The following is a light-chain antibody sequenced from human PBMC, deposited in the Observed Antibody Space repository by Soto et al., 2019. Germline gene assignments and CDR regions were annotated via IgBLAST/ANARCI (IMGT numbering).Light chain of an antibody. V-gene: IGLV1-44*01. J-gene: IGLJ3*02. CDR1: SSNIGSNN. CDR2: SNN. CDR3: AAWDDSLNGWV. Sequence: QPVLTQPPSASGTPGQRVSIFCSGSSSNIGSNNVNWYQQLPGTAPKLLIYSNNQRPSGVPDRFSGSKSGTSASLAISGLQSEDEADYYCAAWDDSLNGWVFGGGTKLTVL.